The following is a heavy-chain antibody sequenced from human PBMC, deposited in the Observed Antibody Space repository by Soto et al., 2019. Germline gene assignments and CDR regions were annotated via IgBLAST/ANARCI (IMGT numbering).Heavy chain of an antibody. CDR3: ARDFSPNCGRDCYRRYYYYGMDV. CDR1: GGSISSYY. V-gene: IGHV4-59*01. D-gene: IGHD2-21*02. CDR2: IYYSGST. J-gene: IGHJ6*02. Sequence: SETLSLTCTVSGGSISSYYWSWIRQPPGKGLEWIGYIYYSGSTNYNPSLKSRVTISVDTSKNQFSLKLSSVTAADTAVYYCARDFSPNCGRDCYRRYYYYGMDVWGQGTTVTVSS.